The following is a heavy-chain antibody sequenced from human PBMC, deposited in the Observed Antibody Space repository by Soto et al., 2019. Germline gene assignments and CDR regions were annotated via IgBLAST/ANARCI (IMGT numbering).Heavy chain of an antibody. V-gene: IGHV3-23*01. D-gene: IGHD3-3*01. Sequence: EVQLLESGGGLVQPGGSLRLSCAASGFTFSSYAMSWVRQAPGKGLEWVSAISGSGGSTYYADSVKGRFTISRDNSKNTLYLQMNRLRAEDTAVYYCAKETYYDFWSGYYDPVDYWGQGTLVTVSS. CDR1: GFTFSSYA. CDR2: ISGSGGST. J-gene: IGHJ4*02. CDR3: AKETYYDFWSGYYDPVDY.